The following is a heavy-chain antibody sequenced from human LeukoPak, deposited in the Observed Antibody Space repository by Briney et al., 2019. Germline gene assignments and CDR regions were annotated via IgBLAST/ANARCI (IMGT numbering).Heavy chain of an antibody. CDR2: ISSSSSTI. J-gene: IGHJ6*02. V-gene: IGHV3-48*01. Sequence: GGSLRLSCAASGFTFSSYSMNWVRQAPGEGLEWVSYISSSSSTIYYADSVKGRFTISRDNAKNSLYLQMNSLRAEDTAVYYCARDPAPHDRYCSSTSCYVAYYYYYYYGMDVWGQGTTVTVSS. CDR3: ARDPAPHDRYCSSTSCYVAYYYYYYYGMDV. CDR1: GFTFSSYS. D-gene: IGHD2-2*01.